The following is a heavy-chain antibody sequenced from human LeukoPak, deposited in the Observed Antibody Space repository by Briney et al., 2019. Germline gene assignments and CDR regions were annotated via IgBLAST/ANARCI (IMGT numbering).Heavy chain of an antibody. CDR2: ISISDRTI. CDR1: GFTFSSYE. V-gene: IGHV3-48*03. CDR3: AREDSYGSEGFDF. Sequence: GGSLRLSCAASGFTFSSYEMNWVRQAPGKGLEWVSYISISDRTIYYAEPVKGRFPVSRDNAKNSLYLQMSSLRAEDTAVYYCAREDSYGSEGFDFWGQGTLVTVSS. J-gene: IGHJ4*02. D-gene: IGHD5-18*01.